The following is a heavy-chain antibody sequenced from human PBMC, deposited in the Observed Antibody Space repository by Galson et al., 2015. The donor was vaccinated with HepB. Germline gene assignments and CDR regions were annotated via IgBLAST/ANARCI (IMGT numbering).Heavy chain of an antibody. J-gene: IGHJ3*02. Sequence: SLRLSCAASGFTFSSYAMHWVRQAPGKGLEWVAVISYDGSNKNYADSVKGRFTISRDNSKNTLYLQMNSLRAEDTAVYYCARDRLVVSYDASDIWGQGTMVTVSS. V-gene: IGHV3-30*04. D-gene: IGHD3-22*01. CDR2: ISYDGSNK. CDR1: GFTFSSYA. CDR3: ARDRLVVSYDASDI.